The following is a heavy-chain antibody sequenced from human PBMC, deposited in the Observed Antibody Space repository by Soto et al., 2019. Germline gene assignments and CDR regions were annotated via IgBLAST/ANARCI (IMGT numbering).Heavy chain of an antibody. CDR3: AKGGTGGDSYGSLDY. CDR2: ISGYNGHT. J-gene: IGHJ4*02. CDR1: GYTFSTYG. D-gene: IGHD5-18*01. Sequence: QVQLVQSGPEVKKPGASVKVSCKASGYTFSTYGVTWVRQAPGQGLEWVGWISGYNGHTKYAQNLQGRVTMTTDTSTNTAYMDLTSLRSDDTAVYYCAKGGTGGDSYGSLDYWGQGTLVTVSS. V-gene: IGHV1-18*01.